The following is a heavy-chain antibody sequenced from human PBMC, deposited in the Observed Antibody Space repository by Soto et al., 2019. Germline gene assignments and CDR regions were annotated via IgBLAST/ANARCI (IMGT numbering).Heavy chain of an antibody. CDR2: ISDGGDLT. Sequence: GGSLRLSCAASGFAFSGHPMSWVRQAPEKGLEWVAGISDGGDLTYNADSVRGRFTISRDNSRNTLYLQMNSLRAEDTAVYYCARRVIGSSRAFDIWGQGTMVTVSS. J-gene: IGHJ3*02. V-gene: IGHV3-23*01. CDR3: ARRVIGSSRAFDI. CDR1: GFAFSGHP. D-gene: IGHD3-10*01.